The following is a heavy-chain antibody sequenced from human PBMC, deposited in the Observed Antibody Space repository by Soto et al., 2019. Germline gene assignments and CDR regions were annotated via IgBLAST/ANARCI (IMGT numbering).Heavy chain of an antibody. V-gene: IGHV4-59*01. CDR2: IYYSGST. D-gene: IGHD1-7*01. CDR1: GGSISSYY. CDR3: ARGTWIYSGYFDY. J-gene: IGHJ4*02. Sequence: SETLSLTCTVSGGSISSYYWSWIRQPPGKGLEWIGYIYYSGSTNYNPSLKSRVTISVDTSKNQFSLKLSSVTAADTAVYYCARGTWIYSGYFDYWGQGTLVTVYS.